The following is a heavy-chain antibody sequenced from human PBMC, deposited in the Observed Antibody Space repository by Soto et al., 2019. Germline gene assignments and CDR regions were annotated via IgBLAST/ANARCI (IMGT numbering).Heavy chain of an antibody. D-gene: IGHD4-17*01. V-gene: IGHV2-26*01. Sequence: SGPTLVNPTETLTLTCSVSGFSLTHGRMGVSWIRQPPGKALEWLAHFFSDAERSYSTSMQSRLNMYEDSSGSQVVLTMTNMAPADTATYFCARMDGDYNYYGLDVWGHGIAVTVSS. CDR3: ARMDGDYNYYGLDV. CDR1: GFSLTHGRMG. CDR2: FFSDAER. J-gene: IGHJ6*02.